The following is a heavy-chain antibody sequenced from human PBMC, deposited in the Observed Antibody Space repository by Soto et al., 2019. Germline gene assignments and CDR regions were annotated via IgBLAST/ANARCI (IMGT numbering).Heavy chain of an antibody. Sequence: SGTLSLTCTVSGGSISSSSYYWGWIRQPPGKGLEWIGSIYYSGSTYYNPSLKSRVTISVDTSKNQFSLKLSSVTAADTAVYYCARYSGDSAFDIWGQGTMVTVSS. V-gene: IGHV4-39*01. J-gene: IGHJ3*02. CDR1: GGSISSSSYY. CDR3: ARYSGDSAFDI. CDR2: IYYSGST. D-gene: IGHD3-10*01.